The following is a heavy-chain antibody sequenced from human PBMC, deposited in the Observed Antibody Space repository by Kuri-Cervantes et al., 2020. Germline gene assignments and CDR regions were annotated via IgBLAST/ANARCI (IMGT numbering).Heavy chain of an antibody. D-gene: IGHD3-22*01. CDR1: GYTFTGFH. CDR3: ARGRGYYDSSGWGLLLFDY. Sequence: ASVKVSCKASGYTFTGFHMHWVRQAPGQGLEWMGWINPNSGGTNHAQMFQGRVTMTRDTSISTAYMELNRLTSDDTAVYYCARGRGYYDSSGWGLLLFDYWGQGTLVTVSS. V-gene: IGHV1-2*02. J-gene: IGHJ4*02. CDR2: INPNSGGT.